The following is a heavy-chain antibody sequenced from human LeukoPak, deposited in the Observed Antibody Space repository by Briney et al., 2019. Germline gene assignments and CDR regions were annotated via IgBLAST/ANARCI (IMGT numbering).Heavy chain of an antibody. V-gene: IGHV1-2*02. D-gene: IGHD6-6*01. J-gene: IGHJ6*03. CDR2: INPNSGGT. CDR3: ARGQQLVLAYYYYMDV. CDR1: GYTFTGYY. Sequence: GASVKVSCKASGYTFTGYYMHWVRQAPGQGLEWMGWINPNSGGTNYAQKFQGRVTMTRDTSISTAYMELSRLRSDDTAVYYCARGQQLVLAYYYYMDVWGKGTTVTVSS.